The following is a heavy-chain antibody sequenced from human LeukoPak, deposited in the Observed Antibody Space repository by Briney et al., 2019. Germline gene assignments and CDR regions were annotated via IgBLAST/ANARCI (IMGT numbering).Heavy chain of an antibody. CDR3: ARPSMTMSYYYGMDV. D-gene: IGHD3-3*01. CDR1: GGTFSSYA. CDR2: IIPILGIP. V-gene: IGHV1-69*04. J-gene: IGHJ6*02. Sequence: ASAKVSCQASGGTFSSYAIRWVRQAPGQGLEWMGRIIPILGIPNYAQKFQGRATIPADKSTSTAYMELSSRRSEDTAVYYCARPSMTMSYYYGMDVWGQGTTVTVSS.